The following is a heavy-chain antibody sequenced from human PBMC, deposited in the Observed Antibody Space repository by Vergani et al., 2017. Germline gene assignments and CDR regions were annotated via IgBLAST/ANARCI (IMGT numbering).Heavy chain of an antibody. CDR3: ARGFNSGSSALAVVYYYYGMDV. CDR2: ISSSSSTI. CDR1: GFTFSSYS. Sequence: EVQLVESGGGLVQPGGSLRLSCAASGFTFSSYSMNWVRQAPGKGLEWVSYISSSSSTIYYADSVKGRFTISRDNAKNSLYLQMNSLRAEDTAVYYCARGFNSGSSALAVVYYYYGMDVWGQGTTVTVSS. J-gene: IGHJ6*02. V-gene: IGHV3-48*01. D-gene: IGHD1-26*01.